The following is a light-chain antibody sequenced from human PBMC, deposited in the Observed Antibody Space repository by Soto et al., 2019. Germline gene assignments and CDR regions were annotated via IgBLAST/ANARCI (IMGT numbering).Light chain of an antibody. CDR3: QTWGTGIQV. J-gene: IGLJ1*01. CDR2: VKNDGSH. CDR1: SGHSSYA. Sequence: QSVLTQSPSASASLGASVKLTCTLSSGHSSYAIAWHQQQPEKGPRYLMKVKNDGSHNKGDGIPDRFSGSSSGAERYLTISSLQSEDEADYYCQTWGTGIQVFGTGTKLTVL. V-gene: IGLV4-69*01.